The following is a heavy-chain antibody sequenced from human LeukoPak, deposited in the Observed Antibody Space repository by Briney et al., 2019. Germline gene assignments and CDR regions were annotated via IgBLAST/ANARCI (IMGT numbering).Heavy chain of an antibody. CDR1: GYTFTSYY. Sequence: GASVKVSCKASGYTFTSYYIHWVRQAPGQGLEWMGIINPSDGSTNYAQKFQGRVTMTRDTSTSTVYMELSSLRSEDTAVYYCARDLGSGYYTFDYWAREPWSPSPQ. CDR2: INPSDGST. V-gene: IGHV1-46*01. CDR3: ARDLGSGYYTFDY. D-gene: IGHD3-3*01. J-gene: IGHJ4*02.